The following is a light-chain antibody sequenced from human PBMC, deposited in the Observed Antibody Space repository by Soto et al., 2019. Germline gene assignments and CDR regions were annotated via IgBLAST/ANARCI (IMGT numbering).Light chain of an antibody. CDR3: QQTYTIPLT. Sequence: DIQMTQSPSSLSASIGDRVTITCRASQTTNNHLNWYQQKPGKAPKLLIYAASSLQSGVPSRFGGSGSGTDLTLTISSLQPEDFATYYCQQTYTIPLTFGQGTKVEIK. J-gene: IGKJ1*01. V-gene: IGKV1-39*01. CDR2: AAS. CDR1: QTTNNH.